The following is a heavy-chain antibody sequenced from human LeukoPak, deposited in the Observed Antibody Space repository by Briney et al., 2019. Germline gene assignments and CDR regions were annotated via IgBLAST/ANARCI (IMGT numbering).Heavy chain of an antibody. Sequence: SETLSLTSTLSGGSICSYSWSWIRQSPGKGLQWIGSIHNSRDTHSNPSLKSRVTISIDTSKNRFSQKLSSVTAADTAVYYCARRLGSESTAFDCWVERALFSVSS. D-gene: IGHD1-26*01. J-gene: IGHJ4*02. V-gene: IGHV4-59*12. CDR2: IHNSRDT. CDR3: ARRLGSESTAFDC. CDR1: GGSICSYS.